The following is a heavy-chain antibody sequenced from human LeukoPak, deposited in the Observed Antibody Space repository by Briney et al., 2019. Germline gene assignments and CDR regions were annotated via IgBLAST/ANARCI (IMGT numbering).Heavy chain of an antibody. V-gene: IGHV4-39*01. CDR3: ARVWSGYYREFDY. D-gene: IGHD3-3*01. J-gene: IGHJ4*02. CDR1: GGSISSSSYY. Sequence: SETLSLTCTVSGGSISSSSYYWGWIRQPPGKGLEWIGSIYYSGSTYYNPSLKSRVTISVDTSKNQFSLKLSSVTAADTAVYYCARVWSGYYREFDYWGQGTLVTVSS. CDR2: IYYSGST.